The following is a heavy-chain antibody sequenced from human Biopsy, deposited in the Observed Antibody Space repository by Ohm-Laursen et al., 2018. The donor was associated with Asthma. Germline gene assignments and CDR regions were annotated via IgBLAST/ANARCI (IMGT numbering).Heavy chain of an antibody. D-gene: IGHD6-19*01. J-gene: IGHJ4*02. Sequence: SLRLSCAASGFTFSNYAMSWVRQAPGKGLEWVAVISYDGSSIYYADSVKGRFTISRDNSKNTLSLQMNSLTAEDTAVYYCAREGVAGTHIEDWGQGTLVTVPS. CDR1: GFTFSNYA. CDR2: ISYDGSSI. CDR3: AREGVAGTHIED. V-gene: IGHV3-30-3*01.